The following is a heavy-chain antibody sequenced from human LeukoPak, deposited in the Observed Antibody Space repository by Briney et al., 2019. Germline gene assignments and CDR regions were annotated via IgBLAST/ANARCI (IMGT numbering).Heavy chain of an antibody. D-gene: IGHD6-19*01. V-gene: IGHV4-4*07. Sequence: SDTLSLTCSVGGRSVYIYYGRCIRHPAGKGRECIGRIYSRGTTNYHPSLKSRVTMSLDTYKNRFSLKLSSVTAAAPAVYYCARGPRSGHHDYWGQGILVTVSS. J-gene: IGHJ4*02. CDR1: GRSVYIYY. CDR3: ARGPRSGHHDY. CDR2: IYSRGTT.